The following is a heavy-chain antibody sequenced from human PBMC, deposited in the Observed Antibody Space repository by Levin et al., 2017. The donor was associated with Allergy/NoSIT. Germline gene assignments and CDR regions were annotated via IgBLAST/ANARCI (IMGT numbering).Heavy chain of an antibody. V-gene: IGHV3-53*01. J-gene: IGHJ6*02. CDR1: GFTVSSNY. CDR3: ARRLWSRGMDV. Sequence: SCAASGFTVSSNYMSWVRQAPGKGLEWVSVIYSGGSTYYADSVKGRFTISRDNSKNTLYLQMNSLRAEDTAVYYCARRLWSRGMDVWGQGTTVTVSS. CDR2: IYSGGST. D-gene: IGHD2-21*01.